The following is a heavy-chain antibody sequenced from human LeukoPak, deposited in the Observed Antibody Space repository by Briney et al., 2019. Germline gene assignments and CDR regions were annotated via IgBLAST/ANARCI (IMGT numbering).Heavy chain of an antibody. V-gene: IGHV1-2*02. J-gene: IGHJ5*02. D-gene: IGHD4-17*01. Sequence: ASVKVSCKASGYTFTGYYIHWVRQAPGQGLEWMGWINPNSGGTNYAQKFQGRVTMTRDTSISTAYMELSRLRSDDTAVYYCARLKKYGDRKTTNWFDPWGQGTLVTVSS. CDR3: ARLKKYGDRKTTNWFDP. CDR1: GYTFTGYY. CDR2: INPNSGGT.